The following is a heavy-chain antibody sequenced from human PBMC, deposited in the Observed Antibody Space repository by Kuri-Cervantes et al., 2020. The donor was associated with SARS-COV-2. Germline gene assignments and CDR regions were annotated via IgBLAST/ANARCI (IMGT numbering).Heavy chain of an antibody. Sequence: LSLTCAASGFPFNDYYFTWIRQAPGKGLEWVSSIRPSGGSKFYADSAKGRFTISRDDAKSSVYLQMNSLRGEDTAVYYCARDLRMGKSLDYWGQGTLVTVSS. D-gene: IGHD3-16*01. J-gene: IGHJ4*02. CDR3: ARDLRMGKSLDY. CDR2: IRPSGGSK. CDR1: GFPFNDYY. V-gene: IGHV3-11*04.